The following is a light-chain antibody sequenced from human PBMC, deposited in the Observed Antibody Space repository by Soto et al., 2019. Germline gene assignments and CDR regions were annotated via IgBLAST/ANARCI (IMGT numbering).Light chain of an antibody. CDR2: DAS. CDR1: QGISSA. CDR3: QQFHNYPPIT. Sequence: SLLPQSPSSMPVSIGDRVTITCRASQGISSALAWYQQKPGKAPKLLIYDASSLESGVPSRFSGSGSGTDFTLTISSLQPEDFATYYCQQFHNYPPITFGQGTRLE. J-gene: IGKJ5*01. V-gene: IGKV1D-13*01.